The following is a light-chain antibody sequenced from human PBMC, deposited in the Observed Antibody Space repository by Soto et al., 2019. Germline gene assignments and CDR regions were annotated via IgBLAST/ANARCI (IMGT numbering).Light chain of an antibody. CDR3: QQRSTWPT. Sequence: EIVLTQSPGTLSLSPGERATLSCRASQSLSNNIYLAWYQQKPGQAPRLLIYGTSSSATGIPNGFSGSGSGTDFTLTISRLEPEDFALYYCQQRSTWPTFGQGTRLEIK. CDR1: QSLSNNIY. CDR2: GTS. V-gene: IGKV3D-20*02. J-gene: IGKJ5*01.